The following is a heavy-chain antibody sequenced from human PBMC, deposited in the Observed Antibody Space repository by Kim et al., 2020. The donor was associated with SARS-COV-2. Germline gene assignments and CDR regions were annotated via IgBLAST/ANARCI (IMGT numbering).Heavy chain of an antibody. CDR3: AREGGGAYYDMLTGYYNEGRGYQGMDV. J-gene: IGHJ6*02. CDR2: ISSSSSYI. CDR1: GFTFSSYS. D-gene: IGHD3-9*01. V-gene: IGHV3-21*01. Sequence: GGSLRLSCAASGFTFSSYSMNWVRQAPGKGLEWVSSISSSSSYIYYADSVKGRFTISRDNAKNSLYLQMNSLRDEDTAVYYCAREGGGAYYDMLTGYYNEGRGYQGMDVWGPGTTVTVSS.